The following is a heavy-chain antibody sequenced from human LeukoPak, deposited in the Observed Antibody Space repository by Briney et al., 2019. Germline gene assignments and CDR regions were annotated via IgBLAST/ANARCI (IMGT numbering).Heavy chain of an antibody. J-gene: IGHJ4*02. CDR3: ARVRFYDTTGYSTSYYLDY. V-gene: IGHV4-59*01. CDR2: THYSGTG. CDR1: GGPIIASY. Sequence: SETPSLTCAVSGGPIIASYWSWIRQPPGKGLEWIGYTHYSGTGNYNPSLKSRVTISIDTSKNRFSLRLTSVTAADTAVYYCARVRFYDTTGYSTSYYLDYWGQGALVTVSS. D-gene: IGHD3-22*01.